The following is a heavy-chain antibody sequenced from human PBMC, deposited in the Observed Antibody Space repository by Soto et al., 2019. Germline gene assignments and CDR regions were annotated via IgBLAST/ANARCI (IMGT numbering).Heavy chain of an antibody. D-gene: IGHD3-16*01. V-gene: IGHV4-59*08. J-gene: IGHJ4*03. CDR2: IHFGGTT. CDR1: GGSISNYY. Sequence: SETLSLTCTVSGGSISNYYWSWIRQSPGAGPEWIGWIHFGGTTRYNPSLGSRVTMSVDTSKNQLSLRLNSVTAADTALYYFVREGEEESGLYHSDSWGQGTLVTVSS. CDR3: VREGEEESGLYHSDS.